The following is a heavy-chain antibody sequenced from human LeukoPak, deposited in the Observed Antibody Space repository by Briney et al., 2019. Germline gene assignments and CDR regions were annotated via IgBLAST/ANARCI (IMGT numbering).Heavy chain of an antibody. J-gene: IGHJ6*02. D-gene: IGHD3-9*01. Sequence: RSSETLSLTCSVSGGSISTYYWSWIRQPAGKGLDWIGRVHRSGNTNYNPSLQSRVTMSVDTSKNQISLRLRFVTAADTAVYYCARDDFEYSVHYGMDVWGQGTAVTVSS. V-gene: IGHV4-4*07. CDR1: GGSISTYY. CDR2: VHRSGNT. CDR3: ARDDFEYSVHYGMDV.